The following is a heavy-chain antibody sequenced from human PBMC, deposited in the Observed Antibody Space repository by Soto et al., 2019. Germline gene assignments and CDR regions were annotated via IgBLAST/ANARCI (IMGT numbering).Heavy chain of an antibody. Sequence: GGSLRLFCAASGFTFSDYYMTWIRQPPGKGLEWVSYISSGGGSIYYADSVKGRFTISRDNARDSLYLQMDSLRADDTALYYCATPGPRGNTYGCPLLWGQGTLVTVSS. J-gene: IGHJ4*02. V-gene: IGHV3-11*01. CDR2: ISSGGGSI. CDR1: GFTFSDYY. CDR3: ATPGPRGNTYGCPLL. D-gene: IGHD5-18*01.